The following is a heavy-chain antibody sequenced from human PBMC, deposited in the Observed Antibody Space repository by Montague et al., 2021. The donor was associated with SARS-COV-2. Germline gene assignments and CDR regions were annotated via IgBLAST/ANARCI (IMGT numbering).Heavy chain of an antibody. CDR3: ARFPTSYYYVSKAPPATPDAFDI. V-gene: IGHV4-39*01. CDR1: GGSISSSGYY. CDR2: IYYSGST. Sequence: SETLSLTCTVSGGSISSSGYYWGWLRQPPGKGLEWIGSIYYSGSTYYNPSLKSRVTISVDTSKNQFSLKLSSVTAADTAVYYCARFPTSYYYVSKAPPATPDAFDIWGQGTMVTVSS. D-gene: IGHD3-22*01. J-gene: IGHJ3*02.